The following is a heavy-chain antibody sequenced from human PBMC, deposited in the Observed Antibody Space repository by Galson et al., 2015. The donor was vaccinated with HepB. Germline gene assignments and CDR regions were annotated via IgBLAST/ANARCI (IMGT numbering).Heavy chain of an antibody. J-gene: IGHJ4*02. D-gene: IGHD4-23*01. CDR3: AKGVTTVISRVVFDS. Sequence: SLRLSCAGAGFTFSNYAMSWVRQAPGKGLEWVSGISGSGGSIYYADSVKGRFTLSRDNSKNRLYVEMNSLRAEDTAVYYCAKGVTTVISRVVFDSWGQGTLVTVSS. CDR1: GFTFSNYA. CDR2: ISGSGGSI. V-gene: IGHV3-23*01.